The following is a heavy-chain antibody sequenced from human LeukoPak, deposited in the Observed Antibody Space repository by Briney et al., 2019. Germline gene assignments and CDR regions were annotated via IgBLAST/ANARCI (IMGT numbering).Heavy chain of an antibody. J-gene: IGHJ4*02. D-gene: IGHD3-10*01. CDR3: TKDARGGLPR. Sequence: GGSLRLSCSASGFTFSTSDMHWVRQAPGKGLEYVSIIISNGGSTYYVDSVKGRFTISRDNSKNTLYLQMSSLRTEDTAVYYCTKDARGGLPRWGQGTLVTVSS. CDR2: IISNGGST. V-gene: IGHV3-64D*09. CDR1: GFTFSTSD.